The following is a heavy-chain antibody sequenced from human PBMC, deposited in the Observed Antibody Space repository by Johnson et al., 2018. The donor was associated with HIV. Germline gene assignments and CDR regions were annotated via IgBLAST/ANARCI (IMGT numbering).Heavy chain of an antibody. CDR3: AREESIVVVIAIQAFDI. D-gene: IGHD2-21*01. CDR2: IWFDGSNK. V-gene: IGHV3-33*01. Sequence: QVQLVESGGGGVQPGRSLRLSCAASGFTFSNYGMHWVRQAPGKGLEWVAVIWFDGSNKYYADSVKGRFHISRDNSKNMLYLQMNSLRAEDTAVYYCAREESIVVVIAIQAFDIWGQGTMVIVSS. CDR1: GFTFSNYG. J-gene: IGHJ3*02.